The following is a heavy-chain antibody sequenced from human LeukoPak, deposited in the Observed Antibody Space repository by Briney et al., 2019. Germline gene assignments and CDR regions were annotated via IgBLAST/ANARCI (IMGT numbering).Heavy chain of an antibody. CDR3: ARRKRSGCSSTSCLLNWFDP. D-gene: IGHD2-2*01. CDR1: GGSITNSSYY. CDR2: IYYSGST. V-gene: IGHV4-39*07. Sequence: PSETLSLTCTVSGGSITNSSYYWGWIRQPPGKGLEWIGAIYYSGSTYFDPSLKSRVTISVDTSKNQFSLKLSSVTAADTAVYYWARRKRSGCSSTSCLLNWFDPWGQGTLVTVSS. J-gene: IGHJ5*02.